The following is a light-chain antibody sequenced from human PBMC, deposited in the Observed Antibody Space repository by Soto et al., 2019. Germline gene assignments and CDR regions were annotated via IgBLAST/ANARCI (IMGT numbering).Light chain of an antibody. J-gene: IGLJ2*01. CDR2: GNN. Sequence: QAVVTQPPSVSGAPGQRITISCTGSSSNTGAGYDVHWYHQLPGTAPKLLIYGNNNRPSGVPDRFSGSKSGTSASLAITGLQAEDEADYFCHSYDSTLSGVIFGGGTKLTVL. CDR3: HSYDSTLSGVI. V-gene: IGLV1-40*01. CDR1: SSNTGAGYD.